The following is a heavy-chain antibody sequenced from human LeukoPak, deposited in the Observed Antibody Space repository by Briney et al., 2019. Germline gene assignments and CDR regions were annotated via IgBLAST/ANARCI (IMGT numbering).Heavy chain of an antibody. CDR1: GGTFSSYA. CDR2: IIPIFGTA. Sequence: SVKVSCKASGGTFSSYAIIWVRQAPGQGLEWMGGIIPIFGTANYAQKFQGRVTITTDESTSTAYMELSSLRSEDTAVYYCAREEVLVGAFDIWGQGTMVTVSS. V-gene: IGHV1-69*05. J-gene: IGHJ3*02. CDR3: AREEVLVGAFDI.